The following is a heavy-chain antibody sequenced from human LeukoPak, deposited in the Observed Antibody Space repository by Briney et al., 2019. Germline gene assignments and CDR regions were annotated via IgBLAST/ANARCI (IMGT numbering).Heavy chain of an antibody. V-gene: IGHV3-13*01. Sequence: GGSLRLSCAASGFTFSSYDMHWVRQATGKGLEWVSGIGTAGDTYYPGSVKGRFTISRDDAKNSLYLQMNSLRAEDTAVYYCARDYDFWSGYYGWFDPWGQGTLVTVSS. CDR1: GFTFSSYD. J-gene: IGHJ5*02. D-gene: IGHD3-3*01. CDR2: IGTAGDT. CDR3: ARDYDFWSGYYGWFDP.